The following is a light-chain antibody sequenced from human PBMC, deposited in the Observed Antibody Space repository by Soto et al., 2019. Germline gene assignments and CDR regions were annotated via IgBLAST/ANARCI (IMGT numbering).Light chain of an antibody. CDR1: QSVSSY. V-gene: IGKV3-20*01. J-gene: IGKJ1*01. CDR2: GAS. CDR3: HQYGSSTQT. Sequence: EIVLTQSPATLSLSPGERATLCCRAIQSVSSYLAWYQQRPGQAPRLXIYGASRRETGIPDRFSGSGAGTECTRTITRLEPEDVAVVYCHQYGSSTQTFCQGTKVDIK.